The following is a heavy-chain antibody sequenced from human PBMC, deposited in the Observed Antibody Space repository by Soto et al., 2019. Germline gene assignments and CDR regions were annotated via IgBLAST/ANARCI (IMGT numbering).Heavy chain of an antibody. CDR3: ARHPSDFWFAP. CDR2: IYYSGST. J-gene: IGHJ5*02. V-gene: IGHV4-39*01. CDR1: GGSISSSSYF. Sequence: QLQLQESGPGLVKPSETLSLTCTVSGGSISSSSYFWGWIRQPPGKGLEWIGSIYYSGSTYYNPSLKRRATVSVDTSKNQFSLKLGSVTAAGTAVYYCARHPSDFWFAPWGQGTLVTVSS. D-gene: IGHD2-21*02.